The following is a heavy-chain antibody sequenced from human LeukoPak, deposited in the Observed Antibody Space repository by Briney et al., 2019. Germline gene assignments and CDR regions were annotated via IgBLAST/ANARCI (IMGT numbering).Heavy chain of an antibody. Sequence: SETLSLTCTVSGGSISSYYWSWIRQPPGKGLEWIGYIYYSGSTNYNPTLKSRVTISVDTSKNQFSLKLSSVTAADTAVYYCAGNSYSGSYYGFDYWGQGTLVTVSS. CDR1: GGSISSYY. J-gene: IGHJ4*02. CDR3: AGNSYSGSYYGFDY. V-gene: IGHV4-59*01. CDR2: IYYSGST. D-gene: IGHD1-26*01.